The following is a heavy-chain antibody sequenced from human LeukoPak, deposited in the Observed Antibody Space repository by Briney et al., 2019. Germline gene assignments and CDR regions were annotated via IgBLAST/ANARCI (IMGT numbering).Heavy chain of an antibody. CDR3: ARVYDFWSGSDY. CDR1: GGSFSGYY. Sequence: NASETLSLTCAVYGGSFSGYYWSWIRQPPGKGLEWIGEINHSGSTNYNPSLKSRVTISVDTSKNQFSLKLSSVTAADTAVYYCARVYDFWSGSDYWGQGTLVTVSS. V-gene: IGHV4-34*01. D-gene: IGHD3-3*01. J-gene: IGHJ4*02. CDR2: INHSGST.